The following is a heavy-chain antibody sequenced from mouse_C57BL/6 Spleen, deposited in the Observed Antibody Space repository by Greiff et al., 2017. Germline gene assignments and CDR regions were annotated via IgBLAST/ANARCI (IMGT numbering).Heavy chain of an antibody. CDR2: ISYDGSN. Sequence: EVQLVESGPGLVKPSQSLSLTCSVTGYSITSGYYWNWIRQFPGNKLEWMGYISYDGSNNYNPSLKNRISITRDTSKNQFFLKLNSVTTEDTATXYCARGRYYSNYWGQGTTLTVSS. V-gene: IGHV3-6*01. CDR1: GYSITSGYY. D-gene: IGHD2-5*01. J-gene: IGHJ2*01. CDR3: ARGRYYSNY.